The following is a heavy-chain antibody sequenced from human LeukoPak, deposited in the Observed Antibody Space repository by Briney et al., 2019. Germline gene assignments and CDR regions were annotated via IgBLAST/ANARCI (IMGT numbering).Heavy chain of an antibody. Sequence: GSLRLSCTASGFTFSNYFIHWVRQVPGEGPVWVSRITGDGSSTSYADSEKGRFTFSRDNAKNTLYLQMNSLRAEDTALYYCVRLYAYWGQGTLVTVSS. CDR1: GFTFSNYF. D-gene: IGHD2/OR15-2a*01. V-gene: IGHV3-74*01. CDR2: ITGDGSST. CDR3: VRLYAY. J-gene: IGHJ4*02.